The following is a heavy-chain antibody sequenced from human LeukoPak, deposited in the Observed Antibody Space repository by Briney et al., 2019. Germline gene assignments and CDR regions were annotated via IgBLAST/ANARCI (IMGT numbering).Heavy chain of an antibody. CDR2: IYYSGST. CDR1: GGSISSGGYY. V-gene: IGHV4-31*03. Sequence: SETLSLTCTVSGGSISSGGYYWSWIRQHPGKGLEWIGYIYYSGSTYYNPSLKSRVTISVDTSKNQFSLNLNSVTAADSAVYFCARLRPGSGSLDGFDIWGQGTMVTVSS. CDR3: ARLRPGSGSLDGFDI. D-gene: IGHD3-10*01. J-gene: IGHJ3*02.